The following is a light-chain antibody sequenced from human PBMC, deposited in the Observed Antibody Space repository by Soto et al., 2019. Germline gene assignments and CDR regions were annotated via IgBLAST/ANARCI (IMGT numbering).Light chain of an antibody. V-gene: IGKV1-5*01. Sequence: DIQMTQSPSTLSASIGDRVTITCRASQSINGRLAWYQQKPGRPPKLLIYDVSILESGVPSRFSSSGSGTDFTLTISSLRPDDFATFYCQQYKIYPYTFGHGTRLDIQ. CDR1: QSINGR. J-gene: IGKJ2*01. CDR3: QQYKIYPYT. CDR2: DVS.